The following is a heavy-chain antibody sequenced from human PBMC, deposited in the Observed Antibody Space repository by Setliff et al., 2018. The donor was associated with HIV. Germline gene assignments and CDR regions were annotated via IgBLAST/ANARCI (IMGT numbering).Heavy chain of an antibody. J-gene: IGHJ5*02. CDR2: FDPDDGET. Sequence: ASVKVSCKVSGYSLTELSMHWVRQAPGKGLEWMGGFDPDDGETVYAQQFQGRVTMTEDTSTDTAYMELTSLRSEDTAMYYCAPVSSGWFGPWGQGTRVTVSS. CDR3: APVSSGWFGP. D-gene: IGHD6-25*01. V-gene: IGHV1-24*01. CDR1: GYSLTELS.